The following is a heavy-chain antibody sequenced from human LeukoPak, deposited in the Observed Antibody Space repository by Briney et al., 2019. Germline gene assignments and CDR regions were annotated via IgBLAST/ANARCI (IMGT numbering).Heavy chain of an antibody. CDR1: GGSISSYY. D-gene: IGHD3-3*01. CDR3: ARRYGRYYDFWSGYSRGDAFDI. J-gene: IGHJ3*02. Sequence: SETLSLTCTVSGGSISSYYWSWIRQPPGKGLEWIGYIYYSGSTNYNPSLKSRVTISVDTSKNQFSLKLSSVTAADTAVYYCARRYGRYYDFWSGYSRGDAFDIWGQGTMVTVSS. V-gene: IGHV4-59*08. CDR2: IYYSGST.